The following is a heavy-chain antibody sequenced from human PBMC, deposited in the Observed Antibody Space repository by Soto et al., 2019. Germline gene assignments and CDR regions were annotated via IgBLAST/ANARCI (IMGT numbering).Heavy chain of an antibody. D-gene: IGHD1-26*01. V-gene: IGHV1-46*01. CDR1: GYTLTPFL. J-gene: IGHJ6*02. CDR2: INPGYPAGIRT. CDR3: AREAIVAGATTGMDV. Sequence: XSGKVSIRASGYTLTPFLLHWVRQAPVQGLEWMGVINPGYPAGIRTTYAQKLQGRVTMTTDTSTSPVYMELSRLRSDETAVYYCAREAIVAGATTGMDVWGQGTTGTVPS.